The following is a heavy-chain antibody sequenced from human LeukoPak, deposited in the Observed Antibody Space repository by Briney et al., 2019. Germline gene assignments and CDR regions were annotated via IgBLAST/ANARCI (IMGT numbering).Heavy chain of an antibody. CDR2: TCYRSKWYN. J-gene: IGHJ3*02. CDR3: AREKLRYSSSSPADAFDI. V-gene: IGHV6-1*01. Sequence: SQTLSLTCAISGDSVSSYSAAWNWIRQSPSRGLEWLGRTCYRSKWYNDYAVSVKSRITINPDTSKNQFSLQLNSVTPEDTAVYYCAREKLRYSSSSPADAFDIWGQGTMVTVSS. CDR1: GDSVSSYSAA. D-gene: IGHD6-6*01.